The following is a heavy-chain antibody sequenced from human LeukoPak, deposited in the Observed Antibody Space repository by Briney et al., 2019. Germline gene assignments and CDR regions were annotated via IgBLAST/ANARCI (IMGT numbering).Heavy chain of an antibody. CDR3: AKDRRLPWDYFDS. Sequence: GGSLRLSCAASGVTLSTYAMSWARQAPGRGLEWVSGISSSGSGGNTYYADSVKGRFTISRDNSKNTLYLQMNSLRAEDTAIYYCAKDRRLPWDYFDSWGQGTLVTVSS. D-gene: IGHD5-12*01. V-gene: IGHV3-23*01. CDR2: ISSSGSGGNT. CDR1: GVTLSTYA. J-gene: IGHJ4*02.